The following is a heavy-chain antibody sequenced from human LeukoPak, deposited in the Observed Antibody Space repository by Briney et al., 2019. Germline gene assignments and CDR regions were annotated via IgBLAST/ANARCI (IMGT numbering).Heavy chain of an antibody. V-gene: IGHV3-43*01. CDR3: AKGFDYGGNSPPGY. D-gene: IGHD4-23*01. CDR2: ISWDGGST. CDR1: GFTFDDYT. Sequence: GGSLRLSCAASGFTFDDYTMHWVRQAPGKGLDWVSLISWDGGSTYYADSVKGRFTISRDNSKNSLYLQMNSLRTEDTALYYCAKGFDYGGNSPPGYWGQGTLVTVSS. J-gene: IGHJ4*02.